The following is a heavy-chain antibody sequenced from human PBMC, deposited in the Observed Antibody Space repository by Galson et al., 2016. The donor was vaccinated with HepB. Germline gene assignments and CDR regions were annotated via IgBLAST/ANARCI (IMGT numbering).Heavy chain of an antibody. J-gene: IGHJ5*02. Sequence: SLRLSCAGSGFTFSNYAMSWARQAPGKGLEWVSSIGGSAISTYYADSMKGRFTISRDNSKNTLYLQMSSLTSEDTAVYYCSKGSHGTSAFPRVFDPWGQGTLVTVSA. V-gene: IGHV3-23*01. D-gene: IGHD2-2*01. CDR3: SKGSHGTSAFPRVFDP. CDR2: IGGSAIST. CDR1: GFTFSNYA.